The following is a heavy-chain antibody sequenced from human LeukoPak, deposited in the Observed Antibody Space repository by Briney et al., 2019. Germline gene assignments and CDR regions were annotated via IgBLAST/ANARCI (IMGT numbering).Heavy chain of an antibody. CDR3: AKEPIPMAGGYYFDY. Sequence: PGGSLRLSCAASAFTFSNYGMHWVRQAPGKGLEWVAVVSYAGSTTYYADSVKGRFTISRDNSKNTLYLQMNSLRAEDTAVYYCAKEPIPMAGGYYFDYWGRGTLVTVSS. V-gene: IGHV3-30*18. D-gene: IGHD6-19*01. J-gene: IGHJ4*02. CDR1: AFTFSNYG. CDR2: VSYAGSTT.